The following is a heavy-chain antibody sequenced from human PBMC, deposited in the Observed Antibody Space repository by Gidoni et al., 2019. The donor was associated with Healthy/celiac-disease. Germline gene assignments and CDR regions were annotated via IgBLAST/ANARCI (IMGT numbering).Heavy chain of an antibody. Sequence: EVQLVQPGAEVKKPGESLKIAGKGSGYSVTSSWIGWVRQMPGQGRELLGIIYPGDSDTRYSPSFQGQVPISADKSISTAYLQWSSLKASDTAMYYCARIGTYDSSGYYYVEYYYYYGMDVWGQGTTVTVSS. CDR2: IYPGDSDT. CDR1: GYSVTSSW. J-gene: IGHJ6*02. V-gene: IGHV5-51*01. D-gene: IGHD3-22*01. CDR3: ARIGTYDSSGYYYVEYYYYYGMDV.